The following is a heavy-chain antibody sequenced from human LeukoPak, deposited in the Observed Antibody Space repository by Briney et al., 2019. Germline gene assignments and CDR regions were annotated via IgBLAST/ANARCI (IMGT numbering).Heavy chain of an antibody. V-gene: IGHV3-64*02. CDR3: ARMTLYGSGTVH. J-gene: IGHJ4*02. D-gene: IGHD3-10*01. Sequence: GGSLRLSCAASGFTFSGSAMHWVRQASGKGLEYVSGISSNGGSTLYAGSVKGRFTISRDNSKNTVNLQLGSLRIEDTAVYHCARMTLYGSGTVHWGQGILVTVSS. CDR1: GFTFSGSA. CDR2: ISSNGGST.